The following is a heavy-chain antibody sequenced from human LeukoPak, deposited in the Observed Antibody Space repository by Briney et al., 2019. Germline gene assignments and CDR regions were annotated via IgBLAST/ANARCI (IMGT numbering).Heavy chain of an antibody. CDR1: GGSFRGYY. CDR3: ARASREYQLLKKSRFDP. J-gene: IGHJ5*02. Sequence: SETLSLTCAVYGGSFRGYYCSWIRQPPGKGLDWIVEINHSGSTNYNPSLKSRVTISVDTSKTPFSLKLSSVTAADTAVYYCARASREYQLLKKSRFDPWGQGTLVTVSS. CDR2: INHSGST. D-gene: IGHD2-2*01. V-gene: IGHV4-34*01.